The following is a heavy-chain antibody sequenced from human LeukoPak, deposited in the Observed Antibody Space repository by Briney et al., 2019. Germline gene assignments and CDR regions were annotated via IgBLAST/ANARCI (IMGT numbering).Heavy chain of an antibody. V-gene: IGHV4-59*01. CDR3: ASAYYDSTGYYYALMN. CDR2: IFYSGRT. Sequence: PSETLSLTCTVSGGSISSYYWSWIRQPPGKGLEGIGYIFYSGRTNYNPSLKSRVTISLDTSKNQFSLKLRSVTAADTAVYYCASAYYDSTGYYYALMNWGQGTLVTVSS. J-gene: IGHJ4*02. D-gene: IGHD3-22*01. CDR1: GGSISSYY.